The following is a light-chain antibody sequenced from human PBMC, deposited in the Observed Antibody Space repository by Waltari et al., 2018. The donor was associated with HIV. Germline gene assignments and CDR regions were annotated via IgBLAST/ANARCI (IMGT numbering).Light chain of an antibody. CDR1: NSDIATYNY. CDR2: EGT. Sequence: QSALTQPASVSGSPGQSSTIPCTGTNSDIATYNYVSWYQQHPGTAPKLVIYEGTKQPSCVSSRFSGSQSASTASLTVSGLPPEDEAYYYGSSYRTASTRVFGGGTKLTVL. V-gene: IGLV2-14*01. J-gene: IGLJ2*01. CDR3: SSYRTASTRV.